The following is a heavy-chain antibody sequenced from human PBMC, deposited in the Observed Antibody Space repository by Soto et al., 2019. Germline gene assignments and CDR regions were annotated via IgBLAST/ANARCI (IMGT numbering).Heavy chain of an antibody. CDR2: INPSGGST. D-gene: IGHD3-10*01. V-gene: IGHV1-46*03. Sequence: QVQLVQSGAEVKKPGASVKVSCKASGYTFTSYYMHWVRQAPGQGLEWMGIINPSGGSTSYAQKFQGRVTMTRDTSTSTVYMELSSLRSEDTAVYYCARDYYGSGSDGGTDWYFDLWGRGTLVTVAS. CDR3: ARDYYGSGSDGGTDWYFDL. CDR1: GYTFTSYY. J-gene: IGHJ2*01.